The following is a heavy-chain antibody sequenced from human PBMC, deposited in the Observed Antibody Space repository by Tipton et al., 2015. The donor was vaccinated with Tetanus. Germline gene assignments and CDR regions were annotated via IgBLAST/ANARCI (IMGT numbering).Heavy chain of an antibody. J-gene: IGHJ3*01. CDR1: GGSINSGGHF. CDR2: IRDNGNS. V-gene: IGHV4-31*03. Sequence: TLSLTCTVSGGSINSGGHFWTWIRQRTGKGLEWIGHIRDNGNSYANPSLSGRVTMSVDTRKNQFSLNLTSMSVADTATYYCARGGRDAYNNPLGAFDVWGRGTTVTVSS. CDR3: ARGGRDAYNNPLGAFDV. D-gene: IGHD5-24*01.